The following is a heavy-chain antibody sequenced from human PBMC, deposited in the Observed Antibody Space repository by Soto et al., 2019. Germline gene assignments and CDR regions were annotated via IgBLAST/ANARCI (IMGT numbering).Heavy chain of an antibody. CDR2: IYWNDDK. CDR1: GFSRITSGLG. D-gene: IGHD1-20*01. V-gene: IGHV2-5*01. Sequence: SGPTLVNPTQTLTLTCTFSGFSRITSGLGVGWIRQPPGKALEWLALIYWNDDKRYSPSLKSRLTITKDTSKNQVVLTMTNMDPVDTATYYCARLIRGGNWNPYWGQGTLVTVSS. J-gene: IGHJ4*02. CDR3: ARLIRGGNWNPY.